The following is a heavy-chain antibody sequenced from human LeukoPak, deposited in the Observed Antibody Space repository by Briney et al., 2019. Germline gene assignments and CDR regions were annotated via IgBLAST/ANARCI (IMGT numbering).Heavy chain of an antibody. CDR2: IGDTGTNT. V-gene: IGHV3-23*01. Sequence: GGSLRLSCAASGFTFSSNAMSWVRQAPGKGLEWVSGIGDTGTNTFYADSVKGRFTISRDNSKSTVYLQMNSLRAEDTAIDYCVKDPGGGYCSGGSCSYWGQGTLVTVSS. D-gene: IGHD2-15*01. J-gene: IGHJ4*02. CDR3: VKDPGGGYCSGGSCSY. CDR1: GFTFSSNA.